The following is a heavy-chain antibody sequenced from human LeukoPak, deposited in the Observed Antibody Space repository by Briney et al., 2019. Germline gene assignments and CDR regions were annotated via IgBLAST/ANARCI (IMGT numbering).Heavy chain of an antibody. Sequence: GGSLRLSCAASGFTFNNAWMSWVRQAPGKGLAWVSTISGGGASTYYADSVKGRFTISRDTSMNTLYLQMNSLRAEDTAIYYCAKHHSGLRYDYWGQGTLVTVSS. D-gene: IGHD4-17*01. CDR2: ISGGGAST. J-gene: IGHJ4*02. CDR1: GFTFNNAW. V-gene: IGHV3-23*01. CDR3: AKHHSGLRYDY.